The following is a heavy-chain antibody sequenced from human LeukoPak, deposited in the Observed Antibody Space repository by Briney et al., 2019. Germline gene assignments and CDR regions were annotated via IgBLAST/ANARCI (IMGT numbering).Heavy chain of an antibody. Sequence: GGSLRLPCAASEFIFSIHATTWVRQAPGKGLEWVSSISGSGATTYYADSVKGRFTISRDNSKNTLFLQFNSLRAEDTAVYYCAEDKATVAAKGPSDYWGQGTLVTVSS. D-gene: IGHD2-15*01. V-gene: IGHV3-23*01. J-gene: IGHJ4*02. CDR2: ISGSGATT. CDR1: EFIFSIHA. CDR3: AEDKATVAAKGPSDY.